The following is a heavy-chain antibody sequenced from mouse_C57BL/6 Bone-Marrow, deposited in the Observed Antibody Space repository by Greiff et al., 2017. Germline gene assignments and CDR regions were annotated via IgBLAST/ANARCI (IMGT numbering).Heavy chain of an antibody. CDR3: AFTTVVARYAMDY. Sequence: QVQLQQSGAELVKPGASVKLSCKASGYTFTSYWMHWVKQRPGQGLEWIGMIHPNSGSTNYNEKFKSKATLTVDKSSSTAYMQLSSLTSEDSAVYYCAFTTVVARYAMDYWGQGTSVTVSS. J-gene: IGHJ4*01. CDR1: GYTFTSYW. CDR2: IHPNSGST. D-gene: IGHD1-1*01. V-gene: IGHV1-64*01.